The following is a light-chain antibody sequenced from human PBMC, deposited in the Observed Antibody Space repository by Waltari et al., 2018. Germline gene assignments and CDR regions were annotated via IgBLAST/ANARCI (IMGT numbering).Light chain of an antibody. CDR3: QQYNSFSGGGT. V-gene: IGKV1-5*03. CDR2: AAS. CDR1: QTVSTW. J-gene: IGKJ1*01. Sequence: DIQMTQSPSTLSACIGDRVTITCRASQTVSTWLAWYQQKPGKAPKLLIYAASSLESGVPSRFSGSGSGTEFTLTISSLQPDDFATYYCQQYNSFSGGGTFGQGTKVEIK.